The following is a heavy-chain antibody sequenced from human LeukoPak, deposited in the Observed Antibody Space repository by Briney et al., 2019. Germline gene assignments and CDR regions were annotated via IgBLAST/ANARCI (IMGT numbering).Heavy chain of an antibody. D-gene: IGHD3-9*01. CDR2: ISYDGSNK. V-gene: IGHV3-30-3*01. Sequence: GRSLRLSCAASGFTFSSYAMHWVRQAPGKGLEWVAVISYDGSNKYYADSVKGRFTISRDNSKNTLYLQMNSLRAEDTAVYYCASRGYDILTGYYREDAFDIWGQGTMVTVSS. J-gene: IGHJ3*02. CDR1: GFTFSSYA. CDR3: ASRGYDILTGYYREDAFDI.